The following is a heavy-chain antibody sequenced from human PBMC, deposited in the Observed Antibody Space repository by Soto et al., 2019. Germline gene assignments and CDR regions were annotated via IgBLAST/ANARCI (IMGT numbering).Heavy chain of an antibody. CDR3: AREWANGGYDEWGAFDM. J-gene: IGHJ3*02. CDR1: GFTFSRYS. Sequence: GGSLRLSCAASGFTFSRYSLNWVRQAPGKGLEWVSYISRSSSTIYYADSVKGRFTISRDNAKNALYVQMNSLRVEDTAVYYCAREWANGGYDEWGAFDMWGQGTMVTVSS. V-gene: IGHV3-48*01. D-gene: IGHD5-12*01. CDR2: ISRSSSTI.